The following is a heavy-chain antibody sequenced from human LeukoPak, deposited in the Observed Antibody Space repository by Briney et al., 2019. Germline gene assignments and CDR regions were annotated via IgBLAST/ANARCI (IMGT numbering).Heavy chain of an antibody. D-gene: IGHD1-26*01. CDR2: LSSNGEIK. J-gene: IGHJ4*02. Sequence: PGGSLRLSCSASGFTITSYAMHWVRQAPGKGLEYVSALSSNGEIKFYADSVKGRFTISRDSSKNTLDLQMSSLRAEDTALYYCVKTYSGTCYDFWGQGTLVTVSS. CDR3: VKTYSGTCYDF. CDR1: GFTITSYA. V-gene: IGHV3-64D*06.